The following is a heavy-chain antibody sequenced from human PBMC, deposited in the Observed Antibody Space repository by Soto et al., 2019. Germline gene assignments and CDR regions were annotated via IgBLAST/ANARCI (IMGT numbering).Heavy chain of an antibody. J-gene: IGHJ4*02. D-gene: IGHD1-20*01. Sequence: GGSLRLSCAASGFTFSDYYMSWIRQAPGKGLEWVSYISSSGSTIYYADSVKGRFTISRDNAKNSLYLQMNSLRAEDTAVYYCARDQEYNWNPLIDYWGQGTLVTVSS. CDR2: ISSSGSTI. CDR1: GFTFSDYY. CDR3: ARDQEYNWNPLIDY. V-gene: IGHV3-11*01.